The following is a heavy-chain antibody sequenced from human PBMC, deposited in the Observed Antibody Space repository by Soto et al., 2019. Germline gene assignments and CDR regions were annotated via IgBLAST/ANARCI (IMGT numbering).Heavy chain of an antibody. Sequence: EVQLLESGGGLVQSGGSLRLSCVASRFTFSDYAMSWVRQAPGKGLEWVSAIGGDGVNEHYTDSVKGRFTISRDNSKNTLDLQMNSLRAEDTAMYYCTTDQGGGGLRPRYFDYWGQGTLVTVSS. J-gene: IGHJ4*02. CDR3: TTDQGGGGLRPRYFDY. CDR2: IGGDGVNE. CDR1: RFTFSDYA. D-gene: IGHD2-15*01. V-gene: IGHV3-23*01.